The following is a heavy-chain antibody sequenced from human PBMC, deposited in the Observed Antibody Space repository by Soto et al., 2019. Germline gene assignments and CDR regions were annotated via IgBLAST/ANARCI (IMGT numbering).Heavy chain of an antibody. J-gene: IGHJ5*02. Sequence: SETLSLTCTVSGGSISSGDYYWSWIRQSPGKGLEWIGYIYYSGSTYYNPSLKSRVTISVDTSKNQFSLKLSSVTAADTAVYYCARSFSSSSLSWFDPWGQGTLVTVSS. CDR1: GGSISSGDYY. CDR2: IYYSGST. D-gene: IGHD6-6*01. V-gene: IGHV4-30-4*01. CDR3: ARSFSSSSLSWFDP.